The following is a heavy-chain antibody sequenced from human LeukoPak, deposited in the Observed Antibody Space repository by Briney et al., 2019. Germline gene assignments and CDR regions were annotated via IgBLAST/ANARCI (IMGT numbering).Heavy chain of an antibody. D-gene: IGHD2-15*01. CDR3: ARHGPSGGSSMSWLDP. CDR2: ISLGDSDT. CDR1: GYSFTNYW. Sequence: GESLKISCTGSGYSFTNYWTAWVRQMPGKGLGRVGIISLGDSDTRYSPSFQGQVTISADKSISPAYLQWGSLKASDTAMYYCARHGPSGGSSMSWLDPWGQGTLVTVSS. V-gene: IGHV5-51*01. J-gene: IGHJ5*02.